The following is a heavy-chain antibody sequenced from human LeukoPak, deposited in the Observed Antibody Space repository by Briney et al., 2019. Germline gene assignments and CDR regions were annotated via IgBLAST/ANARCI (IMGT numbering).Heavy chain of an antibody. CDR1: GFIVSINY. D-gene: IGHD6-13*01. CDR2: IYSGGTT. V-gene: IGHV3-66*01. CDR3: ARVDISSYPNYYYYGMDV. Sequence: GGSLRLSCAASGFIVSINYMSSVRQAPGKGLEWVSLIYSGGTTYYADSVKGRFTISRDNSKNTLYLQMNSLRADDTAVYYCARVDISSYPNYYYYGMDVWGQGTTVTVSS. J-gene: IGHJ6*02.